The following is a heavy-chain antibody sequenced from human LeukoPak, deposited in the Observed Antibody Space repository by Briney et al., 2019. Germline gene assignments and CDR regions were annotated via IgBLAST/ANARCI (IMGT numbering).Heavy chain of an antibody. CDR2: ISSNGDNT. D-gene: IGHD7-27*01. V-gene: IGHV3-64*04. Sequence: AGGSLRLSCSASGFPFNTYAIHWVRQAPGKGLEYVAGISSNGDNTDFADSAKGRFTISSDNSKSTLFLQMNSLRAEDTAVYYCAKDGGLWVSAHWGDSWGRGTLVTVSS. J-gene: IGHJ4*02. CDR3: AKDGGLWVSAHWGDS. CDR1: GFPFNTYA.